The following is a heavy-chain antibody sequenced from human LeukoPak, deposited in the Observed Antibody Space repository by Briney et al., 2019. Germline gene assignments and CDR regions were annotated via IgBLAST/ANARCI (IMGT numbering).Heavy chain of an antibody. CDR3: TRHDVVPVIGHGMAV. CDR1: GFTFSSYG. V-gene: IGHV3-33*01. CDR2: IWYDGSNK. Sequence: GGSLRLSCAASGFTFSSYGMHWVRQAPGKGLEWVAVIWYDGSNKYYADSVKGRFTISRDNSKNTLYLQMNSLRAEDTAVYYCTRHDVVPVIGHGMAVWGQGTTVTVS. J-gene: IGHJ6*02. D-gene: IGHD2-2*01.